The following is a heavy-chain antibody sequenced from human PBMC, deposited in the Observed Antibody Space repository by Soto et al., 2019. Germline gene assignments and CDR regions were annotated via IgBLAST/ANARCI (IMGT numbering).Heavy chain of an antibody. V-gene: IGHV3-73*01. Sequence: GVSLRLSCEASGFAFSGSAMDWLRQASGKGPEWVGRIRSKGHNYATEYAASVKGRFTISRDDSKNTAYLQMNSLQTEDTAVYYCTRDLFSYDYSGILWFDPWGQGT. D-gene: IGHD3-16*01. CDR1: GFAFSGSA. CDR3: TRDLFSYDYSGILWFDP. J-gene: IGHJ5*02. CDR2: IRSKGHNYAT.